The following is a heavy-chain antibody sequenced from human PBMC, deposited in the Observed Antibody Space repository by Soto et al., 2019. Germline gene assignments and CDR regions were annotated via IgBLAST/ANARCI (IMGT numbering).Heavy chain of an antibody. CDR2: IYTSGST. CDR3: AGDQGYYYDGMDV. CDR1: GGSISSYY. V-gene: IGHV4-4*07. J-gene: IGHJ6*02. Sequence: QVQLPESGPGLVKPSETLSLTCTVSGGSISSYYWSWIRQPAGKGLEWIGRIYTSGSTNYNPSLKSRVTMSVDTSKTQLSLKLSSVTAADTAVYFFAGDQGYYYDGMDVWGQGTTVTFSS.